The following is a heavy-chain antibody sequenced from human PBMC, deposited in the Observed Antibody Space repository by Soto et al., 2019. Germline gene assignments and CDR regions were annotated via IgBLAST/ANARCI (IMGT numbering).Heavy chain of an antibody. D-gene: IGHD7-27*01. CDR1: AYTFTGYY. J-gene: IGHJ5*02. CDR2: INPNSGGT. Sequence: ASVKVSCKASAYTFTGYYMHCVRQAPGQGLEWMGWINPNSGGTNYAQKFQGRVTMTRNTSISTAYMELSSLRSEDTAVYYCARGELGENWFDPWGQGTLVTVSS. CDR3: ARGELGENWFDP. V-gene: IGHV1-2*02.